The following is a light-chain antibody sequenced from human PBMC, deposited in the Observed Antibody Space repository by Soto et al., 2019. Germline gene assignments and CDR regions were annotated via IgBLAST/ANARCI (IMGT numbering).Light chain of an antibody. CDR3: QQFGTWLPYT. J-gene: IGKJ2*01. CDR2: AAS. V-gene: IGKV3-20*01. CDR1: QSVSSSY. Sequence: EIVLTQSPGTLSLSPGERATLTCRASQSVSSSYLAWYQQTSGQAPRLLMYAASSTATGIPDRFSGSGSGTDCTRTISRLEPEDFAVYYCQQFGTWLPYTFGRGTKLDIK.